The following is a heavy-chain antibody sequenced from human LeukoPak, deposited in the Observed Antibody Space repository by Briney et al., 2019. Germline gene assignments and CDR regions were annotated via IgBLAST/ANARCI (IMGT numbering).Heavy chain of an antibody. D-gene: IGHD2-15*01. CDR2: ISSSSSYT. V-gene: IGHV3-11*05. Sequence: PGGSLRLSCAASGFTFSDYYMSWIRQAPGKGLEWVSYISSSSSYTNYADSVKGRFTISRDNAKNSLYLQMNSLRAEDTAVYYCARDLYCSGGSCPVDWYFDLWGRGTLVTVSS. CDR1: GFTFSDYY. CDR3: ARDLYCSGGSCPVDWYFDL. J-gene: IGHJ2*01.